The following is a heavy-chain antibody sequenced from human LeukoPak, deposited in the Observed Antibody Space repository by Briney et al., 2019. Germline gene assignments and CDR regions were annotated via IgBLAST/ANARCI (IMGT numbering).Heavy chain of an antibody. CDR2: MYPNSGNT. CDR3: ARSSVGARRRIDY. Sequence: WASVKVSCKASGYTFTSYDINWVRQATGQGPEWMGWMYPNSGNTGYAQKFQGRVTMTRSTSINTAYMELNSLTSEDTAVYYCARSSVGARRRIDYWGQGTLVTVSS. D-gene: IGHD1-26*01. V-gene: IGHV1-8*01. CDR1: GYTFTSYD. J-gene: IGHJ4*02.